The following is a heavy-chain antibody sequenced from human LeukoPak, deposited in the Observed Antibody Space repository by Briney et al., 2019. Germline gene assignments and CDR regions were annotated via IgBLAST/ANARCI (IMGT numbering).Heavy chain of an antibody. CDR1: GFIFSSYA. CDR2: ISGSGGRT. Sequence: GGSLRLSCAASGFIFSSYAMSWVRQAPGKGLEWVSAISGSGGRTYYADSVKGRFTISRDNSKNTLYLQMNSLRAEDTAVYFCAKDSAAAGVSYFDYWGQGTLVTVSS. CDR3: AKDSAAAGVSYFDY. J-gene: IGHJ4*02. V-gene: IGHV3-23*01. D-gene: IGHD6-13*01.